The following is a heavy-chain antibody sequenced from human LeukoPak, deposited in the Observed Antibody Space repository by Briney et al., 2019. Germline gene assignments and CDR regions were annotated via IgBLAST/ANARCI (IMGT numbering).Heavy chain of an antibody. CDR3: ARDRGGAYDFWSGYYTGYFDY. D-gene: IGHD3-3*01. Sequence: SETLSLTCTVSGDSISRYYWSWIRQPAGKGLEWIGRIYNGGIITYNPSLKSRVTMSIDTSNNQFSLRLRFVTAADTAVYYCARDRGGAYDFWSGYYTGYFDYWGQGTLVPVSS. CDR1: GDSISRYY. V-gene: IGHV4-4*07. J-gene: IGHJ4*02. CDR2: IYNGGII.